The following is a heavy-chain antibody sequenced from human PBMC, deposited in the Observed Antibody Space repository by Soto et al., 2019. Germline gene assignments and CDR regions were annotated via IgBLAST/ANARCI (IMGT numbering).Heavy chain of an antibody. CDR1: GFTFSRYG. CDR2: ISYDGSNK. Sequence: GGSLRLSCAASGFTFSRYGMHWVRQAPGKGLEWVAVISYDGSNKYYADSVKGRFTISRDNSKNTLYLQMNSLRAEDTAVYYCAKPGYRYGYYLDYWGQGTLVTVSS. CDR3: AKPGYRYGYYLDY. V-gene: IGHV3-30*18. J-gene: IGHJ4*02. D-gene: IGHD5-18*01.